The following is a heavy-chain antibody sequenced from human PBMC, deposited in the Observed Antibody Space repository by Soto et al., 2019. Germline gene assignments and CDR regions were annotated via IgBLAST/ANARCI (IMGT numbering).Heavy chain of an antibody. CDR1: GYTFTSYG. CDR2: ISAYNGNT. V-gene: IGHV1-18*04. Sequence: ASVKVSCKASGYTFTSYGISWVRQAPGQGLEWMGWISAYNGNTNYAQKLQGRVTMTTDTSTSTAYMELRSLGSDDTAVYYCAREASMEQWLFYYYYYGMDVWGQGTTVTVSS. J-gene: IGHJ6*02. CDR3: AREASMEQWLFYYYYYGMDV. D-gene: IGHD6-19*01.